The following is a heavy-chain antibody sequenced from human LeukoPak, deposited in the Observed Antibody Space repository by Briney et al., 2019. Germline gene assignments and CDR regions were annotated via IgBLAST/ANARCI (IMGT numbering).Heavy chain of an antibody. CDR2: ISAYNGNT. CDR1: GYTFTSYG. J-gene: IGHJ4*02. D-gene: IGHD5-12*01. V-gene: IGHV1-18*01. Sequence: ASVKVSWKASGYTFTSYGISWVRQAPGQGLEGMGWISAYNGNTNYAQKLQGRVTMATDTSTSTAYMEIRSMTSDNTTFYCCTSVAPSAFDYFNYWGQGTLVTVSS. CDR3: TSVAPSAFDYFNY.